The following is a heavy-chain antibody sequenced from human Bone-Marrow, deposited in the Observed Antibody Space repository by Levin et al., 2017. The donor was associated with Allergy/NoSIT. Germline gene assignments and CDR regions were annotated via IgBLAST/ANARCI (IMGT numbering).Heavy chain of an antibody. CDR2: ISYDGRST. CDR1: GFTFGRYS. Sequence: QSGGSLRLSCEASGFTFGRYSLNWVRQAPGKGLEWLAFISYDGRSTEYADSVEGRFTISRDNSKNTVSLQMNSLRTEDTALYYCVRDQPTLRAHDYWGRGTLVTVSS. J-gene: IGHJ4*02. CDR3: VRDQPTLRAHDY. V-gene: IGHV3-30*04.